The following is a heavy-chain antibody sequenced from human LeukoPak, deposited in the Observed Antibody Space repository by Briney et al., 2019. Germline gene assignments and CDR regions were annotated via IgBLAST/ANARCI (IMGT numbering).Heavy chain of an antibody. Sequence: GGSLRLSCAASGFTFSSYDMHWVRQATGKGLEWVSAIGTAGDTYYPGSVKGRFTISRENAKNSLYLQMSSLRAGDTAVYYCAREDQLVDAFDIWGQGTMVTVSS. CDR2: IGTAGDT. CDR1: GFTFSSYD. V-gene: IGHV3-13*01. CDR3: AREDQLVDAFDI. J-gene: IGHJ3*02. D-gene: IGHD2-2*01.